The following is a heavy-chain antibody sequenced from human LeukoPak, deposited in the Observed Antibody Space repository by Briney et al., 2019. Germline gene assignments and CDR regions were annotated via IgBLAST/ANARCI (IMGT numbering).Heavy chain of an antibody. D-gene: IGHD3-3*02. CDR1: GFTVSSNY. J-gene: IGHJ4*02. V-gene: IGHV3-53*01. CDR3: ARVLAVTNLYYFDY. Sequence: PGGSLRLSCAASGFTVSSNYMSWVRQAPGKGLEWVSVIYSGGSTYYADSVKGRFTISRDNSKNTLYLQMNSLRAEDTALYYCARVLAVTNLYYFDYWGQGTLVTVSS. CDR2: IYSGGST.